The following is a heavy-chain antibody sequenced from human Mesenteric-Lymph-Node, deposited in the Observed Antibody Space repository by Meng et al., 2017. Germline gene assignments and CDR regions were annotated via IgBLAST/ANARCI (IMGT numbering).Heavy chain of an antibody. Sequence: GESLKISCAASGFTFNSYEMSWVRQAPGKGLEWVSYISGNGGIIHYADSVRGRFTISRDNAKNSLYLQMNSLRVEDTAVYYCARDGDYWGQGTLVTVSS. J-gene: IGHJ4*02. CDR3: ARDGDY. V-gene: IGHV3-48*03. CDR2: ISGNGGII. CDR1: GFTFNSYE.